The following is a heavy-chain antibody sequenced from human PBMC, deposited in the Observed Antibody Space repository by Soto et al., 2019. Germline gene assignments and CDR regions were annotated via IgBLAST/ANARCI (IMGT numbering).Heavy chain of an antibody. Sequence: QPGGSLRLSCAASGFTFSSYWMSWVRQAPGKGLEWVANIKQDGSEKYYVDSVKGRFTISRDNAKNSLYLQMNSLRAEDTAVYYCAREVAAAGYYYYYGMDVWGQGTTVTVSS. J-gene: IGHJ6*02. CDR1: GFTFSSYW. V-gene: IGHV3-7*03. CDR3: AREVAAAGYYYYYGMDV. D-gene: IGHD6-13*01. CDR2: IKQDGSEK.